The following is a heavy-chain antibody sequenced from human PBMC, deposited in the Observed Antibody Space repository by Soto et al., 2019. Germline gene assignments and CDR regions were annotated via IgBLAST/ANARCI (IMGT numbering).Heavy chain of an antibody. CDR1: GGSISSSTYY. J-gene: IGHJ1*01. Sequence: QLQLQESGPGLVKPSETLSLTCTVSGGSISSSTYYWGWIRQPPGKGLEWIGSIYYSGSTYYNPSLKSRVTISVDTSKNQFSLKLSSVTAADTAVYYCARQEAGSYYREYFQHWGQGTLVTVSS. CDR2: IYYSGST. CDR3: ARQEAGSYYREYFQH. D-gene: IGHD1-26*01. V-gene: IGHV4-39*01.